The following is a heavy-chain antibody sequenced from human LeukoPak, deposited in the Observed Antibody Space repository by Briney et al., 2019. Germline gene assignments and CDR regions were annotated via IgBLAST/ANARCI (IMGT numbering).Heavy chain of an antibody. V-gene: IGHV3-23*01. J-gene: IGHJ4*02. CDR1: GFMIASYA. CDR2: VNGGGETT. CDR3: ARTIWIQYYFDY. Sequence: GGSLRVSCAASGFMIASYAMTWVRQAPGKGLEWVSTVNGGGETTYYADSVKGRFTISRDNSKNTLYLQMNSLRAEDTAVFYCARTIWIQYYFDYWGQGTLVAVSS. D-gene: IGHD5-24*01.